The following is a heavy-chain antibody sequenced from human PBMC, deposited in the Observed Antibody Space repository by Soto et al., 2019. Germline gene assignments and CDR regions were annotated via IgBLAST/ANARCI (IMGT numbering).Heavy chain of an antibody. CDR1: GQSFSGHS. Sequence: QVQLQQWGAGLVKPSETLSLSCAVYGQSFSGHSWAWIRQPPGKGLEWIGEINESGSTYYNPSLKSRVTISKETSKNQFSLKLSSVSAADTAAYFCARGSGIVALPGELEDVKYDYWGQGTLVNVSS. V-gene: IGHV4-34*01. CDR2: INESGST. D-gene: IGHD1-1*01. CDR3: ARGSGIVALPGELEDVKYDY. J-gene: IGHJ4*02.